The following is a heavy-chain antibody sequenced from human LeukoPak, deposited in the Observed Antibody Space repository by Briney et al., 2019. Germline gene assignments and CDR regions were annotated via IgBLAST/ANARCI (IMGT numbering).Heavy chain of an antibody. J-gene: IGHJ4*02. CDR1: RFTFSSYG. Sequence: GGSLRLSCAASRFTFSSYGMHWVRQAPGKGLEWVAYIQYDGSNEQYADSVKGRFTISRDNSKNTVYLQMNSLRTEDTAVYYCARSLTMVRAYDYWGQGTLVTVSS. CDR2: IQYDGSNE. CDR3: ARSLTMVRAYDY. V-gene: IGHV3-30*02. D-gene: IGHD3-10*01.